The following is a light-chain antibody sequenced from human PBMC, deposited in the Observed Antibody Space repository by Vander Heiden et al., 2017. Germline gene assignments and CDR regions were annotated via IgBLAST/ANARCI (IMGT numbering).Light chain of an antibody. V-gene: IGLV2-14*04. CDR2: DVS. J-gene: IGLJ1*01. Sequence: GTSSDVGGYNYVSWYQQHPGKAPKLMIYDVSNRPSGVSNRFSGSKSGNTASLTSSGLQAEDEADYYCSSYTSSSTPYVFGTGTKVTVL. CDR3: SSYTSSSTPYV. CDR1: SSDVGGYNY.